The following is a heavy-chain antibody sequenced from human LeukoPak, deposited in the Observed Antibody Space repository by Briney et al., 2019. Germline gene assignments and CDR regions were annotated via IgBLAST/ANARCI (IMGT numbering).Heavy chain of an antibody. J-gene: IGHJ4*02. CDR2: ISYDGSNK. Sequence: GGSLRLSCAASGFTFSSYGMHWVRQAPGKGLEWVAVISYDGSNKYYADSVKGRFTISRDNSKNTLYLQMNSLRAEDTAVYYCAKTPRTYDSSGYYYDYWGQGTLVTVSS. CDR3: AKTPRTYDSSGYYYDY. D-gene: IGHD3-22*01. CDR1: GFTFSSYG. V-gene: IGHV3-30*18.